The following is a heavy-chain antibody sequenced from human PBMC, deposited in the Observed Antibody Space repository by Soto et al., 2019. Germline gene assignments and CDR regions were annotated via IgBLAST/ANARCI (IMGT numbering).Heavy chain of an antibody. Sequence: GASVKVSCKASGFTFTSSVVHWVRQAPGQGLEWMGWINPNSGGTNYAQKFQGWVTMTRDTSISTAYMELSRLRSDDTAVYYCARGWCSSTSCYYYYYGTDVWGQGTTVTVSS. D-gene: IGHD2-2*01. V-gene: IGHV1-2*04. CDR1: GFTFTSSV. CDR3: ARGWCSSTSCYYYYYGTDV. J-gene: IGHJ6*02. CDR2: INPNSGGT.